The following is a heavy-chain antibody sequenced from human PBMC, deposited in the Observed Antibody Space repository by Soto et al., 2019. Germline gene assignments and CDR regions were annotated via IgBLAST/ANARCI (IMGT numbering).Heavy chain of an antibody. Sequence: GGSLRLSCAASGFTFDDYAMHWVRQAPGKGLEWVSGISWNSGSIGYADSVKGRFTISRDNAKNSLYLQMNSLRAEDTALYYCARGYCSSTSCYEWSYWGQGTLVTVSS. J-gene: IGHJ4*02. CDR1: GFTFDDYA. D-gene: IGHD2-2*01. V-gene: IGHV3-9*01. CDR3: ARGYCSSTSCYEWSY. CDR2: ISWNSGSI.